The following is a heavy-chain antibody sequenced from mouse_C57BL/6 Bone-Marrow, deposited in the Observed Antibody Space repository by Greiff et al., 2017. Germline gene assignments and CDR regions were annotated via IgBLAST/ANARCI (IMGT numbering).Heavy chain of an antibody. V-gene: IGHV14-2*01. CDR1: GFNINDYY. CDR2: IDPEDGET. CDR3: AIPGYFDY. Sequence: VQLKESGAELVKPGASVKLSCTASGFNINDYYMHWVKQRTEQGLEWIGRIDPEDGETNYAPKLQGKATITADTSSNTAYLQLSSLTSEDTAVYYCAIPGYFDYWGQGTTLTVSA. J-gene: IGHJ2*01.